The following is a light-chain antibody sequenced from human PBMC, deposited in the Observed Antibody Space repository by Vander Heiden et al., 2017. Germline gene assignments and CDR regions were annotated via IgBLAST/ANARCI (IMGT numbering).Light chain of an antibody. Sequence: DTQLTQSPSSLSASVGDRVSITHRASQSISSYLNWYQQKPGKAPKLLIYAASSLQSGVPSRFSGSGSGTDFTLTISSLQPEDFATYYCQQSYSTPRYTFGPGTKLEIK. CDR3: QQSYSTPRYT. J-gene: IGKJ2*01. CDR1: QSISSY. CDR2: AAS. V-gene: IGKV1-39*01.